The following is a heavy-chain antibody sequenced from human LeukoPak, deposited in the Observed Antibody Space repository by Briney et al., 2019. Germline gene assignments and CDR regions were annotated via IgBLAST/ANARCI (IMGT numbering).Heavy chain of an antibody. CDR1: GGSISSGDYY. Sequence: PSETLSLTCTVSGGSISSGDYYWSWIRQPPGKGLEWIGYIYYSGSTYYNPSLKSRVTISVDTSKNQFSLKLSSVTAADTAVYYCARLHYYDFWSGYYIKVEHNYSKYYFDYWGQGTLVTVSS. V-gene: IGHV4-30-4*08. CDR2: IYYSGST. D-gene: IGHD3-3*01. J-gene: IGHJ4*02. CDR3: ARLHYYDFWSGYYIKVEHNYSKYYFDY.